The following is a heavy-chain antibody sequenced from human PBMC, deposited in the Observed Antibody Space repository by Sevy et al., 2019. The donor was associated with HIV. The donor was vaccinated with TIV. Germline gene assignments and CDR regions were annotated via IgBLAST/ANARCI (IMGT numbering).Heavy chain of an antibody. D-gene: IGHD1-26*01. V-gene: IGHV3-23*01. Sequence: GGSLRLSCAASGFTFVNYTMTWVRQAAGKGLEWVSSISGTGGTTYYADSVKGRFTISRDNSKNTLYIQMNSLRAEDTAVYYCAKDRIEGARKLDYWGQGTLVTVSS. CDR3: AKDRIEGARKLDY. J-gene: IGHJ4*02. CDR1: GFTFVNYT. CDR2: ISGTGGTT.